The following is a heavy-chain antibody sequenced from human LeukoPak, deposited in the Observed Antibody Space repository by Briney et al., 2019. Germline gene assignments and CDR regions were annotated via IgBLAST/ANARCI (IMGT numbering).Heavy chain of an antibody. CDR1: GGSISSYY. CDR3: AATYGSGSSGYYYYGMDV. CDR2: IYYSGST. D-gene: IGHD3-10*01. V-gene: IGHV4-59*08. J-gene: IGHJ6*02. Sequence: PSETLSLTCTVSGGSISSYYWSWIRQPPGKGLEWVGYIYYSGSTNYNPSLKSRVTISVDTSKNQFSLKLSSVTAADTAVYYCAATYGSGSSGYYYYGMDVCGQGTTVTVSS.